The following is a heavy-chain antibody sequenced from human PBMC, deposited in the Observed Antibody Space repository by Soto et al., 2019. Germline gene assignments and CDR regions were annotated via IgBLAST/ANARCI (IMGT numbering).Heavy chain of an antibody. Sequence: GASVKVSCKASGYTFTSYGISWVRQAPGQGLEWMGWTSAYNGNTNYAQKLQGRVTMTTDTSTSTAYMELRSLRSDDTAVYYCARVFAGAPAQWGHNWFDPWGQGTLVTVSS. CDR2: TSAYNGNT. CDR1: GYTFTSYG. D-gene: IGHD1-26*01. V-gene: IGHV1-18*01. J-gene: IGHJ5*02. CDR3: ARVFAGAPAQWGHNWFDP.